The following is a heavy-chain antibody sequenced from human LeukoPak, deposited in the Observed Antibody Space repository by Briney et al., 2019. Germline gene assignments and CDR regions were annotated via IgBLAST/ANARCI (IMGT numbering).Heavy chain of an antibody. CDR3: AKDTDTQAD. J-gene: IGHJ4*02. CDR1: GFTFSSYV. D-gene: IGHD2-15*01. Sequence: GGSLRLSCAASGFTFSSYVMHWVRQAPGKGLEWVAIISYDGSDEYYADSVKGRFTISRDNSKNTLYLQMNSLRAEDTAVYYCAKDTDTQADWGQGTLVTVSS. CDR2: ISYDGSDE. V-gene: IGHV3-30*04.